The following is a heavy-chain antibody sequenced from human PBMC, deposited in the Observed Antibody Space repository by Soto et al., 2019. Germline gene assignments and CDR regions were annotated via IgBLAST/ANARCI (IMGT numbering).Heavy chain of an antibody. J-gene: IGHJ5*02. V-gene: IGHV4-34*01. D-gene: IGHD3-16*01. CDR3: ARWGNNLDP. CDR1: GGSFSDYY. CDR2: INHSGST. Sequence: QVQLQQWGAGLLKPSETLSLTCAVYGGSFSDYYWSWIRQPPGKGLEWIGEINHSGSTNYTPTLKRRVTISVGTSKNQFSLKLSSVTAADTAVYYCARWGNNLDPWGQGTLVTVSS.